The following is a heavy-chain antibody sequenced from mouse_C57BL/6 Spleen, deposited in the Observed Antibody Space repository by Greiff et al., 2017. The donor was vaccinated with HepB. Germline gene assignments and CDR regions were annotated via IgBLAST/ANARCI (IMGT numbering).Heavy chain of an antibody. D-gene: IGHD1-1*01. CDR2: ISDGGSYT. CDR1: GFTFSSYA. Sequence: EVQRVESAGGLVKPGGSLQLSCAASGFTFSSYAMSWVRQTPEKRLEWVATISDGGSYTYYPYNVKGGFTISRDNAKNHLYLQMSQLKSEDTAMYYCARGGYGRSWAMDCWGQGTSVTVAS. V-gene: IGHV5-4*01. J-gene: IGHJ4*01. CDR3: ARGGYGRSWAMDC.